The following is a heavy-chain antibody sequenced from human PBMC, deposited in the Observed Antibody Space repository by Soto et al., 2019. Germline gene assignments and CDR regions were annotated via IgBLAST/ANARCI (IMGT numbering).Heavy chain of an antibody. CDR2: TYYRSKWYN. D-gene: IGHD2-15*01. J-gene: IGHJ6*03. CDR3: ARESDLTHPVGYCSGGSCYPPDYYYYMDV. V-gene: IGHV6-1*01. Sequence: SQTLSLTCAISGDSVSSNSAAWNWIRPSPSRGLEWLGRTYYRSKWYNDYAVSVKSRITINPDTSKNQFSLQLNSVTPEDTAVYYCARESDLTHPVGYCSGGSCYPPDYYYYMDVWGKGTTVTVSS. CDR1: GDSVSSNSAA.